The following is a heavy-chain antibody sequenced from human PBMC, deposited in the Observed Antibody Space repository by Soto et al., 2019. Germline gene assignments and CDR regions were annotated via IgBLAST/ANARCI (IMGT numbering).Heavy chain of an antibody. CDR2: ISPTGGHT. CDR3: ARDPVGGGRWGDAFDV. D-gene: IGHD2-15*01. Sequence: QVQLVQSGAEVKKPGASVKVSCKASGYTFTSHHIHWVRQAPGEGLEWMGIISPTGGHTTYAEKFQGRVTMTRDTSTSIMYMELSSLKSEDTAGYYCARDPVGGGRWGDAFDVWGPGTMVTVSS. V-gene: IGHV1-46*01. J-gene: IGHJ3*01. CDR1: GYTFTSHH.